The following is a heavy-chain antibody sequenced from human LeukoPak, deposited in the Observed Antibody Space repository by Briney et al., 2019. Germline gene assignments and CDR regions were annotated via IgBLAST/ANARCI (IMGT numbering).Heavy chain of an antibody. V-gene: IGHV4-59*01. D-gene: IGHD3-3*01. CDR3: ARQGVNYDFWGGPNYYYYMDV. CDR2: IYYTGTT. Sequence: SETLSLTCTVSGGSISSYYWSWIRQPPGKGLEWVGYIYYTGTTNYNPSLKSRVTISLDTSKNQFSLKLSSVTAADTAVYYCARQGVNYDFWGGPNYYYYMDVWGKGTTVTVSS. CDR1: GGSISSYY. J-gene: IGHJ6*03.